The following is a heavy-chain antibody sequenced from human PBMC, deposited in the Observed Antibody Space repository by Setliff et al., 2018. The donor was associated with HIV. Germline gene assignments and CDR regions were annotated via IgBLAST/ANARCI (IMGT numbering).Heavy chain of an antibody. CDR1: GYSFTSYW. CDR2: IYPGDSDT. V-gene: IGHV5-51*01. Sequence: GESLKISCKGSGYSFTSYWIGWVRQMPGKGLEWMGIIYPGDSDTRYSPSFQGQVTLSADKSISTAYLQWSSLKASDAAMYYCARHLIPGDPRYSSSWYYWGQGTLVTVSS. J-gene: IGHJ4*02. CDR3: ARHLIPGDPRYSSSWYY. D-gene: IGHD6-13*01.